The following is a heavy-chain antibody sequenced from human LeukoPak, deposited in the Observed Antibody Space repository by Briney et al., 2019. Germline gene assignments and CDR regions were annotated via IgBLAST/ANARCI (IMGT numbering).Heavy chain of an antibody. CDR2: IFRSGGEI. Sequence: GGSLRLSCEASGFTFSTFAMIWVRQPPGKGLEWVSSIFRSGGEIHYADSVRGRFTISRDNSKSTLYLQMNSLRAEDTAIYYCATYRQVLLPFESWGQGTLVTVSS. V-gene: IGHV3-23*01. CDR1: GFTFSTFA. CDR3: ATYRQVLLPFES. D-gene: IGHD2-8*02. J-gene: IGHJ4*02.